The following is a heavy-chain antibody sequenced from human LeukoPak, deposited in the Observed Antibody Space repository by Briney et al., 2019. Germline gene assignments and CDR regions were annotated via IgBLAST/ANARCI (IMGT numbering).Heavy chain of an antibody. V-gene: IGHV3-7*01. CDR2: IKQHGSEK. CDR3: AREGGYSYGKSYYFYMDV. J-gene: IGHJ6*03. D-gene: IGHD5-18*01. CDR1: GFTFSSYW. Sequence: PGGSLRLSCAASGFTFSSYWMSWVRQAPGRGLEWVAHIKQHGSEKYYVDSVKGRFTISRDNAKNSLYLQMNSLRAEDTAVYYCAREGGYSYGKSYYFYMDVWGKGTTVTVSS.